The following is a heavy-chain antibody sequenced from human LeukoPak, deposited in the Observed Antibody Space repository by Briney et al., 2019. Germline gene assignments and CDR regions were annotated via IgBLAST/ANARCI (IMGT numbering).Heavy chain of an antibody. Sequence: GGSLRLSCAASGFTFSSYAMNWVRRAPGKGLEWVSAISDSGGNTYYADSVKGRFTISRDNSKNTLYLQMNSLRAEDTAVYYCAKYSQSGRFDYFDYWGQGTLVTVSS. J-gene: IGHJ4*02. CDR3: AKYSQSGRFDYFDY. D-gene: IGHD1-26*01. CDR1: GFTFSSYA. CDR2: ISDSGGNT. V-gene: IGHV3-23*01.